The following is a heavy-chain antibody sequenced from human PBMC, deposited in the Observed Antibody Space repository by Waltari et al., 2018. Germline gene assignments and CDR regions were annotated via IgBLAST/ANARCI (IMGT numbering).Heavy chain of an antibody. Sequence: EVQLLESGGGLVQPGGSLRVSCASSGFHFGRYDMSWVRQAPGQGLGWVSAISGVGDRTYYADSVKGRFTISRDNSKNTVNLQMNSLRAEDTAVYYCAKVASFHSSGWQYWGQGTLVTVSS. V-gene: IGHV3-23*01. CDR3: AKVASFHSSGWQY. D-gene: IGHD6-19*01. CDR2: ISGVGDRT. CDR1: GFHFGRYD. J-gene: IGHJ4*02.